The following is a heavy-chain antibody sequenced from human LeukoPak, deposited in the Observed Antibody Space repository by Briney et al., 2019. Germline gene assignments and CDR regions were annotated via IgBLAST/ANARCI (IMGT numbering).Heavy chain of an antibody. CDR1: GYTFTSYG. Sequence: ASVTVSCKGSGYTFTSYGISWVRQAPGQGLEWMGWISAYNGNTNYAQKLQGRVTMTTDTSTSTAYMELRSLRSDDTAVYYCARDVGVLRYFDWLLPFDYWGQGTLVTVSS. D-gene: IGHD3-9*01. CDR2: ISAYNGNT. CDR3: ARDVGVLRYFDWLLPFDY. J-gene: IGHJ4*02. V-gene: IGHV1-18*04.